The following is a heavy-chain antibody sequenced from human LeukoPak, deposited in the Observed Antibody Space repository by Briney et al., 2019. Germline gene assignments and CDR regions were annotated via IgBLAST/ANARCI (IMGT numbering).Heavy chain of an antibody. V-gene: IGHV1-18*01. J-gene: IGHJ6*03. Sequence: ASVKVSCKASGYTFPNYGVSWVRQAPGQGLEWMGWVSGYNGNTNFAKNVQGRVTMTTDTSTSTAYMELRSLISDDTAVYYCARALGSGTHYYYMDVWGKGTTVTVSS. CDR3: ARALGSGTHYYYMDV. CDR1: GYTFPNYG. D-gene: IGHD1-7*01. CDR2: VSGYNGNT.